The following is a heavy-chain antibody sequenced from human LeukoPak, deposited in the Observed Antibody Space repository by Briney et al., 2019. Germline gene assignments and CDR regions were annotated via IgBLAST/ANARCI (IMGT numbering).Heavy chain of an antibody. V-gene: IGHV3-33*01. CDR3: ARESSPGYYGMDV. J-gene: IGHJ6*02. Sequence: GRSLRLSCAASGFTFSSYGMRWVRQAPGKGLEWVAVIWYDGSNKYYADSVKGRFTISRDNSKNTLYLQMNSLRAEDTAVYYCARESSPGYYGMDVWGQGTTVTVSS. CDR1: GFTFSSYG. CDR2: IWYDGSNK.